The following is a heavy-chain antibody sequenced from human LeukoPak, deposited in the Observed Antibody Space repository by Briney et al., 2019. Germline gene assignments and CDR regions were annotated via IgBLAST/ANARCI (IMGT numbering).Heavy chain of an antibody. CDR3: GTSSGWYNWFDP. CDR1: GGSFSGYY. J-gene: IGHJ5*02. Sequence: SETLSLTCAVYGGSFSGYYWSWIRQPPGKGLEWIGEINHSGSTNYNPSLKSRVTISVDTSKNQFSLKLSSVTAADTGVYYCGTSSGWYNWFDPWGQGTLVTVSS. CDR2: INHSGST. D-gene: IGHD6-19*01. V-gene: IGHV4-34*01.